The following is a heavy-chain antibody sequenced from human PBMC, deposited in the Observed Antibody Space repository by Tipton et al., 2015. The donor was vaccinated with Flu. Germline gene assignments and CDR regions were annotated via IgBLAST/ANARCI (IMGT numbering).Heavy chain of an antibody. CDR3: ATLTGDDY. D-gene: IGHD7-27*01. CDR1: GITFTSYG. Sequence: GSLRLSCAASGITFTSYGMSWVRQAPGKGLEWVSYISSSGNTISYADSVRGRFTISRDNTKKSLYLQLNSLRAGDTAIYYCATLTGDDYWGQGVLVTVSS. CDR2: ISSSGNTI. J-gene: IGHJ4*02. V-gene: IGHV3-48*03.